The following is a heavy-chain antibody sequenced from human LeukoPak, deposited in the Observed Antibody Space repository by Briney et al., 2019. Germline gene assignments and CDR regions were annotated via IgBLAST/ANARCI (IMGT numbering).Heavy chain of an antibody. J-gene: IGHJ4*02. CDR2: ISYDGSNK. V-gene: IGHV3-30*18. CDR3: AKMGRLATSDFDY. D-gene: IGHD5-24*01. Sequence: GGSLRLSCAASGFTFSSYGMHGVRQAPGKGLEGVAVISYDGSNKYYADSVKGQFTISRDNSKNTLYLQMNSLRAEDTAVYYCAKMGRLATSDFDYWGQGTLVTVSS. CDR1: GFTFSSYG.